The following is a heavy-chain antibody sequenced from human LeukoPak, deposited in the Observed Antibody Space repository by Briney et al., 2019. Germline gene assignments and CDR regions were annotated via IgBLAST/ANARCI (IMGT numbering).Heavy chain of an antibody. CDR2: INPNSGGT. J-gene: IGHJ6*02. Sequence: ASVKVSCKASGYTFTSYDINWVRQATGQGLEWMGWINPNSGGTNYAQKFQGWVTMTRDTSISTAYVELSRLRSDDTAVYYCARGWPGMTGRWMENYYGMDVWGQGTTVTVSS. CDR3: ARGWPGMTGRWMENYYGMDV. D-gene: IGHD3-9*01. CDR1: GYTFTSYD. V-gene: IGHV1-2*04.